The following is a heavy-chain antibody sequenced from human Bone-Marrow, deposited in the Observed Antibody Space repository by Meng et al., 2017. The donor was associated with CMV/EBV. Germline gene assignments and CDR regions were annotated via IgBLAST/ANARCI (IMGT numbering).Heavy chain of an antibody. D-gene: IGHD5-24*01. V-gene: IGHV3-7*01. Sequence: GESLKISCAASGFSFIDHWMTWVRQAPGKGLQWVAHLSGDGRDIQYLDSVRGRFTISRDNAENSLFLQMNSLRADDTAVYYCAEGSRDGSLGRDFDYWGQGTLVIVSS. J-gene: IGHJ4*02. CDR2: LSGDGRDI. CDR3: AEGSRDGSLGRDFDY. CDR1: GFSFIDHW.